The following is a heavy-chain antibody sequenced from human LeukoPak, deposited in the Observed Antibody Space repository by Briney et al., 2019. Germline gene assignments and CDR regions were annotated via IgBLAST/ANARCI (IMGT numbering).Heavy chain of an antibody. Sequence: SETLSLTCTVSGGSISSYYWSWIRQPPGKGLEWIGYIYYSGSTNYNPSLKSRVTISVDTSKNQLSLKLSSVTAADTAVYYCARGGYSSSWYVSYYYYYGMDVWGQGTTVTVSS. CDR3: ARGGYSSSWYVSYYYYYGMDV. D-gene: IGHD6-13*01. CDR1: GGSISSYY. CDR2: IYYSGST. V-gene: IGHV4-59*01. J-gene: IGHJ6*02.